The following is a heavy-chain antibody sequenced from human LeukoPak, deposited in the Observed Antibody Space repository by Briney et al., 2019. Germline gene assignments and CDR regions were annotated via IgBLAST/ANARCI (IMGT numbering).Heavy chain of an antibody. J-gene: IGHJ4*02. V-gene: IGHV3-23*01. CDR3: AKVPLHDDSGYSNPY. D-gene: IGHD3-22*01. CDR2: ISGSGADT. Sequence: GGSLRLSCAASGFTFSSYFMTWVRQAPGKGLEWVSGISGSGADTLYADSVRGQFTISRDNSKNTLYLQMNSLRAEDTAVYYCAKVPLHDDSGYSNPYWGQGTLVTVSS. CDR1: GFTFSSYF.